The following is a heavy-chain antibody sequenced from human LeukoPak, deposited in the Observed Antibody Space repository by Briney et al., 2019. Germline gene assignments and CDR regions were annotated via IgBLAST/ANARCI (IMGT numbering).Heavy chain of an antibody. D-gene: IGHD6-13*01. V-gene: IGHV3-30*03. J-gene: IGHJ4*02. CDR1: GFTFSSYG. CDR2: ISYDGSNK. CDR3: IAAAGTVDY. Sequence: GGSLRLSCAASGFTFSSYGMHWVRQAPGKGLEWVAVISYDGSNKYYADSVKGRFTISRDNSKNTLYLQMNSLRAEDTAVYYSIAAAGTVDYWGQGTLVTVSS.